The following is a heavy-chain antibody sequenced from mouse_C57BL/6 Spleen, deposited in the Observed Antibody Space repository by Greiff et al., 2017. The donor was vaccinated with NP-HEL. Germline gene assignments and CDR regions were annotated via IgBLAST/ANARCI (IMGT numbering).Heavy chain of an antibody. CDR3: ASLLLRDYFDY. D-gene: IGHD1-1*01. Sequence: QVQLKESGAELAKPGASVKLSCKASGYTFTSYWMHWVKQRPGQGLEWIGYINPSSGYTKYNQKFKDKATLTADKSSSTAYMQLSSLTYEDSAVYYCASLLLRDYFDYWGQGTTLTVSS. V-gene: IGHV1-7*01. J-gene: IGHJ2*01. CDR1: GYTFTSYW. CDR2: INPSSGYT.